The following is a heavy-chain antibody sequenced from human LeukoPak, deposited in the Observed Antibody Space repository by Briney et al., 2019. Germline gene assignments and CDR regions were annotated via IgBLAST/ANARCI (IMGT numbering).Heavy chain of an antibody. V-gene: IGHV4-59*08. D-gene: IGHD3-22*01. CDR1: GGSISSYY. Sequence: SETPSLTCTVSGGSISSYYWSWIRQTPGKGLEWIGDIYYSGSTNYNPSLKSRVTISVDTSKNQLSLKLSSVTAADTAVYYCARSPLYYYDSSGYPHPFDYWGQGTLVTVSS. CDR3: ARSPLYYYDSSGYPHPFDY. CDR2: IYYSGST. J-gene: IGHJ4*02.